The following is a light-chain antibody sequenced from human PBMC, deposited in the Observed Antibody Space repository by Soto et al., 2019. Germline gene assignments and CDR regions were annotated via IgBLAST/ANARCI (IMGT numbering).Light chain of an antibody. V-gene: IGKV3D-15*01. CDR3: QQYDDWLRLT. CDR1: QSVNIY. CDR2: GAS. J-gene: IGKJ4*01. Sequence: EIVMTQSPATLSLSQGSRSTLSCTASQSVNIYLAWYQQKPGQAPRLLIFGASSRATGIPARFSGSGSGTEFNLTISSLQSEDFAVYFCQQYDDWLRLTFGGGTKVDIK.